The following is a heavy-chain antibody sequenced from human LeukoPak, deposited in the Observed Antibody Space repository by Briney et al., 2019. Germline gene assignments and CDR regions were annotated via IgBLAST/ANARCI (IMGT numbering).Heavy chain of an antibody. CDR3: ARDQQPDY. V-gene: IGHV4-59*01. J-gene: IGHJ4*02. CDR2: IYYSGSA. CDR1: GGSISSYY. D-gene: IGHD6-13*01. Sequence: SETLSLTCTVSGGSISSYYWSWIRQPPGKGLEWIGCIYYSGSANYNPSLKSRVTISVDTSKNQFSLELRSLTAADSAVYYCARDQQPDYWGQGTLVTVSS.